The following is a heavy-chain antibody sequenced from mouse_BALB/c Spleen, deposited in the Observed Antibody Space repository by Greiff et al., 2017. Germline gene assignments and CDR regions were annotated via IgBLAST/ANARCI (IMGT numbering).Heavy chain of an antibody. D-gene: IGHD1-1*01. Sequence: EVQRVESGGGLVKPGGSLKLSCAASGFTFSSYAMSWVRQSPEKRLEWVAEISSGGSYTYYPDTVTGRFTISRANAKNTLYLEMSSLRSEDTAMYYCARAHYYGSSPGWFAYWGQGTLVTVSA. CDR3: ARAHYYGSSPGWFAY. CDR1: GFTFSSYA. CDR2: ISSGGSYT. V-gene: IGHV5-9-4*01. J-gene: IGHJ3*01.